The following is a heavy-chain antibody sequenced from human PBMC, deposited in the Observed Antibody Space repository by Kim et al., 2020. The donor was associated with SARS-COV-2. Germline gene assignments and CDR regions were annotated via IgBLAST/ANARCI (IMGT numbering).Heavy chain of an antibody. D-gene: IGHD6-19*01. Sequence: GGSLRLSCAASGFTFSRRAMSWVRQVPGKGLEWIASVNNNNNPYYADSVKGRFTVSRDITTDTLYLQMNSLRADDTALYYCSTDHPSSGWPTFDSWGQGT. V-gene: IGHV3-23*05. CDR1: GFTFSRRA. CDR2: VNNNNNP. CDR3: STDHPSSGWPTFDS. J-gene: IGHJ4*02.